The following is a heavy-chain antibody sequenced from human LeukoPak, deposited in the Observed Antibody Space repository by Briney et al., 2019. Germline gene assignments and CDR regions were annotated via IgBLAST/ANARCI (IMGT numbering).Heavy chain of an antibody. CDR1: GYTFASNA. CDR3: TRWNYDILTGYNGYDAFDI. J-gene: IGHJ3*02. Sequence: ASVKVSCKASGYTFASNAIHWVRQAPGQRLEWMGWINSDNGNTKYSQKFQGRVTITRDTSATTAYMELSSLRSEDTAVYYCTRWNYDILTGYNGYDAFDIWGQGTMVTVSS. D-gene: IGHD3-9*01. CDR2: INSDNGNT. V-gene: IGHV1-3*04.